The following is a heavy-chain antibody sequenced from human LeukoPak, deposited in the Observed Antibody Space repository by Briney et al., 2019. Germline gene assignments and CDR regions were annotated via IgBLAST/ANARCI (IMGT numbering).Heavy chain of an antibody. D-gene: IGHD3-16*01. J-gene: IGHJ4*02. CDR1: GGSISSYY. V-gene: IGHV4-59*01. CDR3: ARASGGVGFDY. CDR2: IYYSGST. Sequence: PSETLSLTCTVSGGSISSYYWSWIRQPPGKGLEWIGYIYYSGSTNYNPSLKSRVTISVDTSKNQFSLKLSSVTAADTAVYYCARASGGVGFDYWGQGTLVTVSS.